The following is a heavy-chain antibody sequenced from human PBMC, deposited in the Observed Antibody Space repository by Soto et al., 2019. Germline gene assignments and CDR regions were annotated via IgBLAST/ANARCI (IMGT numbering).Heavy chain of an antibody. CDR1: GYSFTIYW. CDR3: ARERGGAXYSSSWYPNYYYYGMDV. J-gene: IGHJ6*02. CDR2: IDPSDSYT. Sequence: GESLKISCKGSGYSFTIYWISWVRQMPGKGLEWMGRIDPSDSYTNYSPSFQGHVTISADKSISTAYLQWSSLKASDTAMYYCARERGGAXYSSSWYPNYYYYGMDVWGQGTTVTVSS. V-gene: IGHV5-10-1*01. D-gene: IGHD6-13*01.